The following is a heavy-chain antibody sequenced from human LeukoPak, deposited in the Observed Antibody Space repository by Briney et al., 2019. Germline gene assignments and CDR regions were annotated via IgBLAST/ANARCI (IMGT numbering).Heavy chain of an antibody. CDR1: GASISAYY. Sequence: SETLSLTCTVSGASISAYYWSCIRQPPGKGLEWVGYMHHSGSTNYNPSLKGRVTISPDTSKNHFSLRLTSVTAADTAVYYCARGGPDLAMATTIDYWGQGTLVTVSS. J-gene: IGHJ4*02. CDR2: MHHSGST. CDR3: ARGGPDLAMATTIDY. V-gene: IGHV4-59*01. D-gene: IGHD5-24*01.